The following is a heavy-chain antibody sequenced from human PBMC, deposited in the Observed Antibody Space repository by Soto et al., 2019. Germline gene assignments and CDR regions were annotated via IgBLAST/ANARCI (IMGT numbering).Heavy chain of an antibody. CDR2: IYWDDDK. CDR3: AHYVSTSPAGWFDP. CDR1: GLSLSTSGEA. V-gene: IGHV2-5*02. Sequence: QITLKESGPTLVKPTQTLTLTCTFSGLSLSTSGEAVGWIRQPTGKSLEWLALIYWDDDKRYNPTLKTRLTITKHTSKIQVVLTLTHLDPVDTATYYCAHYVSTSPAGWFDPWGQGILVTVSS. J-gene: IGHJ5*02. D-gene: IGHD3-10*02.